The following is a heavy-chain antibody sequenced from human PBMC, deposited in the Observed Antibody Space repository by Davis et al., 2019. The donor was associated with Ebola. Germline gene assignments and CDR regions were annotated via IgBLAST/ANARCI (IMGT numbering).Heavy chain of an antibody. V-gene: IGHV4-30-2*01. D-gene: IGHD3-22*01. J-gene: IGHJ4*02. CDR1: GGSISSGGYS. Sequence: SETLSLTCAVSGGSISSGGYSCSWIRQPPGKGLEWIGYIYHSGSTYYNPSLKSRVTISVDTSKNQFSLRLNSVTAADTAVYYCARRGTSSGYYFDYWGQGTLVTVSS. CDR2: IYHSGST. CDR3: ARRGTSSGYYFDY.